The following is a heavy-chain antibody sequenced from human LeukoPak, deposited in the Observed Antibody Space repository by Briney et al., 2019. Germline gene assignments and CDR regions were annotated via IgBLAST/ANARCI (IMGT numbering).Heavy chain of an antibody. CDR2: IYDDNT. J-gene: IGHJ4*02. D-gene: IGHD3-10*01. Sequence: GGSLRLSCAASGFTVSAYAMAWVRQAPGKGLEWVSTIYDDNTYYADSVKGRFAISADNSKNTLYLQMNSLRVEDTAVYFCAARKVRGVWFYLDYWGQGTLVTVSS. CDR3: AARKVRGVWFYLDY. V-gene: IGHV3-23*01. CDR1: GFTVSAYA.